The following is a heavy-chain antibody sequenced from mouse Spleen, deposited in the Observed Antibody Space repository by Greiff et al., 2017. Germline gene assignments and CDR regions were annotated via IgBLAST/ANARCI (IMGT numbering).Heavy chain of an antibody. CDR3: AGSTGTTGWFAY. CDR1: GFSLTSYG. J-gene: IGHJ3*01. D-gene: IGHD4-1*02. CDR2: IWSGGST. Sequence: VQLQQSGPGLVQPSQSLSITCTVSGFSLTSYGVHWVRQSPGKGLEWLGVIWSGGSTDYNAAFISRLSISKDNSKSQVFFKMNSLQADDTAIYYCAGSTGTTGWFAYWGQGTLVTVSA. V-gene: IGHV2-2*01.